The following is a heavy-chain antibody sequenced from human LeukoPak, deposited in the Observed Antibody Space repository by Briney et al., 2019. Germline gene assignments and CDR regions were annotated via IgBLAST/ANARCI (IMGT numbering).Heavy chain of an antibody. J-gene: IGHJ4*02. CDR3: ARGAKYYFDY. CDR2: IIPILDMA. D-gene: IGHD1-26*01. CDR1: GGTFNSYG. Sequence: GASVKVSCKASGGTFNSYGINWVRQAPGQGLEWMGRIIPILDMADYAQRFQGRVTITADKSTHTAYMELSSLRSEDTAVYYCARGAKYYFDYWGQGTLVTVSS. V-gene: IGHV1-69*04.